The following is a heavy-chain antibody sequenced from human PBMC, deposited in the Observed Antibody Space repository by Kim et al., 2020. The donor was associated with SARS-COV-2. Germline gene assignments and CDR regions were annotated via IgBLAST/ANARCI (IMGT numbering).Heavy chain of an antibody. CDR3: AKDSLRYFSAHDFDI. D-gene: IGHD3-9*01. V-gene: IGHV3-9*01. Sequence: DSVKGRFTSSRNNAKNSLYLQMNSLRTEDRALYYCAKDSLRYFSAHDFDIWGQGTMVTVSS. J-gene: IGHJ3*02.